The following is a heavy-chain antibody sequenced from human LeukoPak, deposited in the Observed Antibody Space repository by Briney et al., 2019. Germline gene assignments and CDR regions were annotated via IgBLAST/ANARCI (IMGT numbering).Heavy chain of an antibody. D-gene: IGHD3-10*01. CDR2: MNPNSGNT. J-gene: IGHJ4*02. CDR3: VRMVRGEKYFDY. V-gene: IGHV1-8*01. CDR1: GYTFTSYD. Sequence: GASVKVSCKASGYTFTSYDINWVRQATGQGLEWMGWMNPNSGNTGYAQKFQGRVTMTRSTSIGTAYLELSSLRSEDSAVYYCVRMVRGEKYFDYWGQGTLVTVSS.